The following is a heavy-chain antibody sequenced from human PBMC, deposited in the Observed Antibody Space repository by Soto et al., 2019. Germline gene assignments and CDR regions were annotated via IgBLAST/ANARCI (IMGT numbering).Heavy chain of an antibody. CDR2: INHSGST. CDR3: ASVVSGDDGHGYLFYL. D-gene: IGHD5-18*01. V-gene: IGHV4-34*01. CDR1: GGSFSGYY. Sequence: SETLSLTCAVYGGSFSGYYWSWLRQPPGKGLEWIGEINHSGSTNYNPSLKRRVTISVDTSKNQFSLKLSSVTAADTAVYYCASVVSGDDGHGYLFYLWGRGSV. J-gene: IGHJ2*01.